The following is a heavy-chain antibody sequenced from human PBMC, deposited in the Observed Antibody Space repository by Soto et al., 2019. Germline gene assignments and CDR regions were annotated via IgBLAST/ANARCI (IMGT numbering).Heavy chain of an antibody. CDR1: GGSMSEYF. Sequence: SETLSLTCSASGGSMSEYFWSWIRQSPGKGLEWIGYIYYLGSTDYNPSLKSRVTISVDTSKRQFSLRLTSVTAADTAGYYCARDGYDGSGSPYPAYWGPGTQVTVSS. CDR2: IYYLGST. V-gene: IGHV4-59*01. CDR3: ARDGYDGSGSPYPAY. D-gene: IGHD3-10*01. J-gene: IGHJ4*02.